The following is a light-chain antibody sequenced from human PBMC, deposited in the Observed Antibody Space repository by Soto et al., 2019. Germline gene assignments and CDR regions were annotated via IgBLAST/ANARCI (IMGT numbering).Light chain of an antibody. CDR3: QQRSNWPPIT. V-gene: IGKV3D-20*02. Sequence: DIVLTQSPGTLSLSPGERATLSCRASQSVSSNHLAWYRQKPGQAPRLLIYGGSSRATGIPVRFSGSGSGTDFTLTISSLEPEDFAVYYCQQRSNWPPITFGQGTRLEI. J-gene: IGKJ5*01. CDR1: QSVSSN. CDR2: GGS.